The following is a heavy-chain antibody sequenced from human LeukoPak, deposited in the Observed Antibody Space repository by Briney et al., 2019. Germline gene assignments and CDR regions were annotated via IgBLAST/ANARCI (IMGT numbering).Heavy chain of an antibody. Sequence: AGGSLRLSCAASGFTVSSNYMSWVRQAPGKGLEWVSVIYSGGSTYYADPVKGRFTISRDNPKNTLYLQMKSLRAEDTAVYYCARGVGRGYYGSGSAGYYFGFWGQGTLVTVSS. CDR3: ARGVGRGYYGSGSAGYYFGF. CDR1: GFTVSSNY. V-gene: IGHV3-66*01. D-gene: IGHD3-10*01. J-gene: IGHJ4*02. CDR2: IYSGGST.